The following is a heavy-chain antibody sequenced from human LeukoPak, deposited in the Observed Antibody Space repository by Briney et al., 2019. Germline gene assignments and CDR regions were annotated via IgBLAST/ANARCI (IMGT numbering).Heavy chain of an antibody. CDR1: GFTFSSYG. Sequence: GGSRTLSGAASGFTFSSYGVHWVRHAPGKGLEWVAFIHFDGSTKYSGDSVKGRFTISRDNSKNTLYLQMNSLRPEDTAVYYCAKDQCTRTSCDGYPGYWGQGCLVTVSS. CDR3: AKDQCTRTSCDGYPGY. D-gene: IGHD2-2*01. J-gene: IGHJ4*02. CDR2: IHFDGSTK. V-gene: IGHV3-30*02.